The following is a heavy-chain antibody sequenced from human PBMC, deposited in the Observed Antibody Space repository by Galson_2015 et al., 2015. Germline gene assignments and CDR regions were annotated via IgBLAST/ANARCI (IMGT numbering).Heavy chain of an antibody. D-gene: IGHD6-19*01. V-gene: IGHV1-8*01. CDR1: GYTFTSYD. J-gene: IGHJ4*02. CDR2: TNPNSGNT. CDR3: ARTLAGTAY. Sequence: SVKVSCKASGYTFTSYDIHWVRQATGQGLEWMGWTNPNSGNTGYPQKFQGRVTMTRDTSISTAYMELSSLRSEDTAVYFCARTLAGTAYWGQGTLVTVSS.